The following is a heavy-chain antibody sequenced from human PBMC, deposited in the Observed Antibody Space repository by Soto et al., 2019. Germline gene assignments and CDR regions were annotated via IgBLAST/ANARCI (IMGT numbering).Heavy chain of an antibody. V-gene: IGHV1-3*04. D-gene: IGHD1-26*01. CDR2: IRTGQGYT. Sequence: RASVKVSCKASGYTFTNHAIHWVRQAPGQRLQWMGWIRTGQGYTGYSQKFQDRVTITRDTSAGTVYVELRRLTSEDTAIYYCARENPPESGSFYDYWGQGTQVTVSS. J-gene: IGHJ4*02. CDR3: ARENPPESGSFYDY. CDR1: GYTFTNHA.